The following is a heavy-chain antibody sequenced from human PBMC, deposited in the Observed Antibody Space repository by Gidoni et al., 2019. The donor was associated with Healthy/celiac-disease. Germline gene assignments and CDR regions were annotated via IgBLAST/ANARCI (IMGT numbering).Heavy chain of an antibody. Sequence: EVQLLESGGGLVQPGGSLRLSCAASGFTFSRYAMSWVRQAPGKGLQWVSAISGSGGSTYYADSVKGRFTISRDNSKNTLYLQMNSLRAEDTAVYYCAKDLAGTSDAFDIWGQGTMVTVSS. CDR1: GFTFSRYA. CDR2: ISGSGGST. J-gene: IGHJ3*02. CDR3: AKDLAGTSDAFDI. V-gene: IGHV3-23*01.